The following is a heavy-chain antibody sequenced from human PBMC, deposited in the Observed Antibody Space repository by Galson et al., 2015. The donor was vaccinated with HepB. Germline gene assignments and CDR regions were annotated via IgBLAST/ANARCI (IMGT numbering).Heavy chain of an antibody. Sequence: SLRLSCAASGFTFSDYYMSWIRQAPGKGLEWVSYISSSGSTIYYADSVKGRFTISRDNAKNSLYLQMNSLRAEDTAVYYCARVIREVAVIDYWGQGTLVTVSS. D-gene: IGHD6-19*01. V-gene: IGHV3-11*01. CDR1: GFTFSDYY. J-gene: IGHJ4*02. CDR2: ISSSGSTI. CDR3: ARVIREVAVIDY.